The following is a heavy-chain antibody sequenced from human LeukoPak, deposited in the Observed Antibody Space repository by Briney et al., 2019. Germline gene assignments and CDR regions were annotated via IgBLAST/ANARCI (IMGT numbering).Heavy chain of an antibody. CDR1: GGSISSGGYY. V-gene: IGHV4-31*03. D-gene: IGHD6-13*01. CDR2: IYYSGST. Sequence: PSQTLSFTCTVSGGSISSGGYYWSWIRQHPGKGLEWIGYIYYSGSTYYNPSLKSRVTISVDTSKNQFSLKLSSVTAADTAVYYCARDRIAAAGTRFDPWGQGTLVTVSS. CDR3: ARDRIAAAGTRFDP. J-gene: IGHJ5*02.